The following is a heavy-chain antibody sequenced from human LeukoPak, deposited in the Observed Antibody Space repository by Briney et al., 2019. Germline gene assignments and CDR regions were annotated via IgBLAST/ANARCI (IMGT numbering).Heavy chain of an antibody. CDR1: GFTFSSYG. CDR2: ISYEGSNK. Sequence: GRSLRLSCAASGFTFSSYGMHWVRQAPGKGLELVAVISYEGSNKYYADSVKGRFTISRDNSKNTLYLQMNSLRAEDTAVYYCAKDRVVATSDWGQGTLVTVSS. V-gene: IGHV3-30*18. D-gene: IGHD5-12*01. CDR3: AKDRVVATSD. J-gene: IGHJ4*02.